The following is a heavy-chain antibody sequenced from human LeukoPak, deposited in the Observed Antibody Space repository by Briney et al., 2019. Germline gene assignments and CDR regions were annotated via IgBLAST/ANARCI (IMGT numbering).Heavy chain of an antibody. Sequence: SETLSLTCTVSGGSISSSSYYWGWIRQPPGKGLEWIGSIYYSGSTYYNPSLKSRVTISVDTSKNQISLKLSSVTAADTAVYYCARVLIFGVVTTYDGLDIWGQGTKVTVSS. J-gene: IGHJ3*02. CDR3: ARVLIFGVVTTYDGLDI. CDR2: IYYSGST. CDR1: GGSISSSSYY. D-gene: IGHD3-3*01. V-gene: IGHV4-39*01.